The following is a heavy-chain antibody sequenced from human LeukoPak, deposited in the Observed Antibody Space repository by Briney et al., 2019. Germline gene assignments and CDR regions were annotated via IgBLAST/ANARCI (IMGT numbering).Heavy chain of an antibody. CDR1: GGSISSSSYY. Sequence: SETLSLTCTVSGGSISSSSYYWGWIRQPPGKGLEWLGGIYYSGSTYYNPSLKSRVTISVDTSKNQFSLKLSSVTAADTAVYYCARRKLYSGYESLFDYWGQGTLVTVSS. CDR2: IYYSGST. J-gene: IGHJ4*02. D-gene: IGHD5-12*01. CDR3: ARRKLYSGYESLFDY. V-gene: IGHV4-39*01.